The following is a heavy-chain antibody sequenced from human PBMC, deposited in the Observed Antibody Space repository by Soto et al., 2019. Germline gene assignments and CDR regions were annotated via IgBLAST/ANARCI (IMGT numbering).Heavy chain of an antibody. CDR3: ARDLSEYYYDSSGWFDP. D-gene: IGHD3-22*01. CDR1: GFTFSNYA. J-gene: IGHJ5*02. Sequence: GGSLRLSCAASGFTFSNYAVTWVRQAPGKGLEWVAVIWYDGSNKYYADSVKGRFTISRDNSKNTLYLQMNSLRAEDTAVYYCARDLSEYYYDSSGWFDPWGQGTLVTVSS. CDR2: IWYDGSNK. V-gene: IGHV3-33*08.